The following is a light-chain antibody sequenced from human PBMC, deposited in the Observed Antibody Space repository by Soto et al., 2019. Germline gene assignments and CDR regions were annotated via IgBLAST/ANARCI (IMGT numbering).Light chain of an antibody. CDR1: QPVSDK. Sequence: EVVMTQSPANLSVSPGVGATLSCWASQPVSDKLAWYQQKPGQAPRLLIYDASNRATGIPDRFSGSGSGTDFTLTISRLEPEDFAVYYCQQYGSSPLTFGGGTKVDIK. J-gene: IGKJ4*01. V-gene: IGKV3-20*01. CDR2: DAS. CDR3: QQYGSSPLT.